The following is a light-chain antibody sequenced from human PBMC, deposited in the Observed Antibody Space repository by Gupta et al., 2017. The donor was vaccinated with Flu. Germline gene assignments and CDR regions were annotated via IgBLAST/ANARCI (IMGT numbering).Light chain of an antibody. Sequence: VTISCSGISSNVGNDYVVWFRHRTGTAPKLLIHKNNRRPSGIPDRFSGSKFGTSATLGITGLQTADEADYYCGGWDSSCSAYVFGTGTKVTVL. J-gene: IGLJ1*01. CDR2: KNN. V-gene: IGLV1-51*01. CDR3: GGWDSSCSAYV. CDR1: SSNVGNDY.